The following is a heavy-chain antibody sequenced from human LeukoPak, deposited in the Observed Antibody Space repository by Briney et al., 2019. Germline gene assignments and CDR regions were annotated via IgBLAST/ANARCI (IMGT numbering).Heavy chain of an antibody. Sequence: QTGGSLRLSCAASGFTFSTYDMNWVRQAPGKGLEWVSYISSSSRTISYADSVKGRFTISRDNAKNSLYPQMNSLRAEDTAVYYCARLRYYAMDVWGQGTTVTASS. CDR3: ARLRYYAMDV. J-gene: IGHJ6*02. CDR2: ISSSSRTI. CDR1: GFTFSTYD. V-gene: IGHV3-48*01.